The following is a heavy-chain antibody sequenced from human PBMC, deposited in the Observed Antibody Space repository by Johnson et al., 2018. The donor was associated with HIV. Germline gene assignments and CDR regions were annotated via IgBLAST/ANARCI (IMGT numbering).Heavy chain of an antibody. Sequence: VQLVESGGGVVQPGRSLRLSCAASGFTFSSYSMHWVRQAPGKGLEWVAVISYDGSNKYYADSVKGRFTISRDNTKNTLYLQMNSLRAEDTAVYYCARDYYDSSGFGAFDIWGQGTMVTVSS. D-gene: IGHD3-22*01. CDR2: ISYDGSNK. V-gene: IGHV3-33*05. J-gene: IGHJ3*02. CDR3: ARDYYDSSGFGAFDI. CDR1: GFTFSSYS.